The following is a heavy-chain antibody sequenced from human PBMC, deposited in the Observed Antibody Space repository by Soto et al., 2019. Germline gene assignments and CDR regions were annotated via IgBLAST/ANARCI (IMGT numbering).Heavy chain of an antibody. CDR3: ARAPSMVRGVISH. CDR2: IYYSGST. Sequence: PSETLSLTCTVSGGSISSGDYYWSWIRQPPGKGLEWIGYIYYSGSTYYNPSLKSRVTISVDTSKNQFSLKLSSVTAADTAVYYCARAPSMVRGVISHWGQGTLVTVSS. J-gene: IGHJ4*02. V-gene: IGHV4-30-4*01. D-gene: IGHD3-10*01. CDR1: GGSISSGDYY.